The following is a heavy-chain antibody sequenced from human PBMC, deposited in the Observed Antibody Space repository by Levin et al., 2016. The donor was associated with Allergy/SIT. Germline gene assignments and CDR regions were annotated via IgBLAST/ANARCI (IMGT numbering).Heavy chain of an antibody. Sequence: ASVKVSCKASGYTFTGYYMHWVRQAPGQGLEWMGWINPNSGGTNYAQKFQGWVTMTRDTSISTAYMELSRLRSDDTAVYYCARDRYYDSSGPDAFDIWGQGTMVTVSS. J-gene: IGHJ3*02. CDR2: INPNSGGT. CDR1: GYTFTGYY. CDR3: ARDRYYDSSGPDAFDI. D-gene: IGHD3-22*01. V-gene: IGHV1-2*04.